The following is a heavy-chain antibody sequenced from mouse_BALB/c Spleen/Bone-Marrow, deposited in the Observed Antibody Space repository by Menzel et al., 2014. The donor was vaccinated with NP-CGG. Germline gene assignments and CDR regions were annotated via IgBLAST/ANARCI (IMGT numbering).Heavy chain of an antibody. J-gene: IGHJ1*01. CDR2: ISSGGSYT. CDR3: TRDPGRGRYFDV. CDR1: GFTFSSYT. D-gene: IGHD3-3*01. V-gene: IGHV5-6-4*01. Sequence: EVKVVDSGGGLVKPGGSLKLSCAASGFTFSSYTMSWVRQTPEKRLEWVATISSGGSYTYYPDSVKGRFTISRDNAKNTLYLQMSSLKSEDTAMYYCTRDPGRGRYFDVWGAGTTVTVSS.